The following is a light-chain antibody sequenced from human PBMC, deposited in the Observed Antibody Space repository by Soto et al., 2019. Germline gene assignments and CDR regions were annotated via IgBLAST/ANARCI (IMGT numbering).Light chain of an antibody. Sequence: IVLTQSPGTLSLSPCARATLSCRASQSVSCTYLAWYQQTPGQAPRLLIYGASSRATGIPDRFSGSGSGTDFTLTISRLEPEDFTVYYCQQHGTLPTTFGPGTKVDVK. V-gene: IGKV3-20*01. CDR2: GAS. CDR3: QQHGTLPTT. CDR1: QSVSCTY. J-gene: IGKJ3*01.